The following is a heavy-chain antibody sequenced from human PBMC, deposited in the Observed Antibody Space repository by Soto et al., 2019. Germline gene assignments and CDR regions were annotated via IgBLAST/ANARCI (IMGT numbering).Heavy chain of an antibody. Sequence: GESLKISCAASGFTFTDYAMPGVRQAPVKGLEWGAVVSYDGSNKYYADSVKGRFTISRDNSKNTLYLQMDSLRPEDTAVYYCAKDIYYGSSGYDYYYGMDFWGQGTTVTVSS. CDR3: AKDIYYGSSGYDYYYGMDF. CDR1: GFTFTDYA. CDR2: VSYDGSNK. V-gene: IGHV3-30*18. J-gene: IGHJ6*02. D-gene: IGHD3-22*01.